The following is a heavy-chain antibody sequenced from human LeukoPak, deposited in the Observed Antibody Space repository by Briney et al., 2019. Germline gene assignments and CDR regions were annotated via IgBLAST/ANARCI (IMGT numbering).Heavy chain of an antibody. CDR1: GGTFSSYA. D-gene: IGHD6-13*01. Sequence: SVKVSCKASGGTFSSYAISWVRQAPGQGLEWMGRIIPILGIANYAQKFQGRVTITADKSTSTAYMELSSLRSEDTAVYYCAREREAAAGTFDYWGQGTLVTVSP. CDR2: IIPILGIA. V-gene: IGHV1-69*04. CDR3: AREREAAAGTFDY. J-gene: IGHJ4*02.